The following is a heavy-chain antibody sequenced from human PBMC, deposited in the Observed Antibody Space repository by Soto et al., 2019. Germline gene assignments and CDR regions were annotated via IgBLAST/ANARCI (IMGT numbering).Heavy chain of an antibody. CDR3: ASHSAALVLPLYYSYYGMDV. V-gene: IGHV4-39*01. CDR1: GGSISSSSYY. J-gene: IGHJ6*02. D-gene: IGHD6-13*01. CDR2: IYYSGST. Sequence: PSETLSLTCTVSGGSISSSSYYWGWSRQPPGKGLEWIGSIYYSGSTYYNPSLKSRVTISVDTSKNQFSLKLSSVTAADTAVYYCASHSAALVLPLYYSYYGMDVWGQGTTVTVSS.